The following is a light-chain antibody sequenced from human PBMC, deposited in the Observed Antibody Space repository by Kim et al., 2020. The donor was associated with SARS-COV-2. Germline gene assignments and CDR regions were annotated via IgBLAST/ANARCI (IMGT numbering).Light chain of an antibody. V-gene: IGKV3D-15*01. CDR1: QSVSSN. J-gene: IGKJ4*02. CDR3: QQYKKGNIK. Sequence: EIVMTQSPATLSVSPGERATLSCRASQSVSSNLAWYQQKPGQAPRLLIYGASTRATGIPARFSGSGSGTEFTLTISSLQSEDFAVYYCQQYKKGNIKFGGGTKEDIK. CDR2: GAS.